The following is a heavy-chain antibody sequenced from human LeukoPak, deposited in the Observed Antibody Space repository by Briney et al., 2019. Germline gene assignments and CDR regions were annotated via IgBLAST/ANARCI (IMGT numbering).Heavy chain of an antibody. CDR2: VNPSSGVT. Sequence: ASVKVSCKVSGYTLTELSMHWVRQATGQGLEWMGWVNPSSGVTRYAQKFQGRVTMTRNTSISTAYMELSSLRSEDTAVYYCAKNYDFLTGYASWGQGTLVTVSP. V-gene: IGHV1-8*01. CDR3: AKNYDFLTGYAS. J-gene: IGHJ4*02. CDR1: GYTLTELS. D-gene: IGHD3-9*01.